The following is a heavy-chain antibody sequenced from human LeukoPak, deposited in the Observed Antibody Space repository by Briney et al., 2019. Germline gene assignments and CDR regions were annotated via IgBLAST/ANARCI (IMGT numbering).Heavy chain of an antibody. Sequence: GGSLRLSCAASGFTFSSYEMNWVRQAPGKGLEWVSYISSSGSTIYYADSVKGRFTISRGNAKNSLYLQMNSLRAEDTAVYYCARERQQLGYYYGMDVWGQGTTVTVSS. CDR3: ARERQQLGYYYGMDV. D-gene: IGHD6-13*01. J-gene: IGHJ6*02. V-gene: IGHV3-48*03. CDR1: GFTFSSYE. CDR2: ISSSGSTI.